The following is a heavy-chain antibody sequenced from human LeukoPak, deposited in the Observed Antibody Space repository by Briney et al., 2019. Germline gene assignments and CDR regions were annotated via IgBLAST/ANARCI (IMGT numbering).Heavy chain of an antibody. CDR1: GFTFADYA. CDR3: ARDSQDCSASTCYFDY. J-gene: IGHJ4*02. V-gene: IGHV3-43D*03. D-gene: IGHD2-15*01. Sequence: GGSLRLSCAASGFTFADYAMHWVRQSPGKGLQWVSFISWDSRSVYYADSVKGRFAISRDNNKKSVFLQMNSLTAEDTAFYYCARDSQDCSASTCYFDYWGQGTLVTVSS. CDR2: ISWDSRSV.